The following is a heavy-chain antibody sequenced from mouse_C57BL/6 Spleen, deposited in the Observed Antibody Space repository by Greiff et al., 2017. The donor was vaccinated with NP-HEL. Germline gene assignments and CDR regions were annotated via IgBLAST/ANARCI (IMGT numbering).Heavy chain of an antibody. D-gene: IGHD1-1*01. CDR2: INPSSGYT. J-gene: IGHJ2*01. Sequence: VQLQQSGAELARPGASVKMSCKASGYTFTSYTMHWVKQRPGQGLEWIGYINPSSGYTKYNQEFKDKATLTADKSSSTAYMQLSSLTSEDSAVYYCARALITTVVAEGYWGQGTTLTVSS. V-gene: IGHV1-4*01. CDR3: ARALITTVVAEGY. CDR1: GYTFTSYT.